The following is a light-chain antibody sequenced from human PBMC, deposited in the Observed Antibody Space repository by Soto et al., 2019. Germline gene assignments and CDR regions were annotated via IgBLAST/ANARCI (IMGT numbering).Light chain of an antibody. CDR3: PQRSNGFT. J-gene: IGKJ3*01. V-gene: IGKV3-11*01. Sequence: IVLTQSPATPPLPRGERATLSCRASQSGSRYFAWYHQRPGQAPRLLIYDASNRATGIPARFSGSGSGTDFTLTISSLEPEDFPVDYCPQRSNGFTYGAGNKVDIK. CDR2: DAS. CDR1: QSGSRY.